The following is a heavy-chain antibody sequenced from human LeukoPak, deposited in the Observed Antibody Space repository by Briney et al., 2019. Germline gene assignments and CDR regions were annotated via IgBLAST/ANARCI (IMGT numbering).Heavy chain of an antibody. J-gene: IGHJ4*02. CDR3: ARSPPLYYDSSGYYYVRHYFDY. D-gene: IGHD3-22*01. V-gene: IGHV4-34*01. Sequence: SETLSLTCAVYGGSFSGYYWSWIRQPPGKGLEWIGEINHSGSTNYNPSLKSRVTISVGTSKNQFSLKLSSVTAADTAVYYCARSPPLYYDSSGYYYVRHYFDYWGQGTLVTVSS. CDR2: INHSGST. CDR1: GGSFSGYY.